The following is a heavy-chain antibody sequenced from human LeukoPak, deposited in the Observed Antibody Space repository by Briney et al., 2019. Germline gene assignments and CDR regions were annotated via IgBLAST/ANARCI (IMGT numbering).Heavy chain of an antibody. Sequence: PSETLSLTCTVSGGSISSYYWSWIRQPAGKGLEWIGRIYTSGSTNYNPSLKSRVTMSVDTSKDQFSLELSSVTAADTAVYYCARVIGGENYYYYYMDVWGKGTTVTVSS. CDR1: GGSISSYY. J-gene: IGHJ6*03. D-gene: IGHD2-15*01. CDR3: ARVIGGENYYYYYMDV. V-gene: IGHV4-4*07. CDR2: IYTSGST.